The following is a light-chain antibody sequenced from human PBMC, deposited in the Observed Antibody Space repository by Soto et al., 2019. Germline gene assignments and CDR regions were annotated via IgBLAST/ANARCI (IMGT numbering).Light chain of an antibody. CDR3: QHRSNWLA. CDR1: QSVSNTY. J-gene: IGKJ4*01. Sequence: EIVLTQSPGTLSLSPGERATLSCRASQSVSNTYLAWYQQKPGQAPRLLIYDASNRATGIPARFSGSGSGTDFTLTITSLEPEDFAVYYCQHRSNWLAFGGGTKVEIK. CDR2: DAS. V-gene: IGKV3D-20*02.